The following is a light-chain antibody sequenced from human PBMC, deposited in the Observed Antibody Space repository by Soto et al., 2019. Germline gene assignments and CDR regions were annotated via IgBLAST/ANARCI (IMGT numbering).Light chain of an antibody. CDR1: SSDVGGYNY. J-gene: IGLJ1*01. V-gene: IGLV2-11*01. CDR3: CSYAGSYTFYV. Sequence: QPVLTQPRSVSGSPGQSVTISCTGTSSDVGGYNYVSWYQQHPGKAPKVMIYDVSKRPSGVPDRFSGSKSGNTASLTISGLRAEDEADYYCCSYAGSYTFYVFGTGTKVTVL. CDR2: DVS.